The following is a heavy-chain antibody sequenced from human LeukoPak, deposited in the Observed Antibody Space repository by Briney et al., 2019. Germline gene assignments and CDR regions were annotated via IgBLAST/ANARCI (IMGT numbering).Heavy chain of an antibody. J-gene: IGHJ5*02. CDR2: ISAYNGNT. CDR1: GYTFTSYG. V-gene: IGHV1-18*01. CDR3: ARDLVAITGIGNWFDP. D-gene: IGHD1-20*01. Sequence: ASVKVSCKASGYTFTSYGISWVRQAPGQGLEWKGWISAYNGNTNYAQKLQGRVTMTTDTSTSTAYMELRSLRSDDTAVYYCARDLVAITGIGNWFDPWGQGTLVTVSS.